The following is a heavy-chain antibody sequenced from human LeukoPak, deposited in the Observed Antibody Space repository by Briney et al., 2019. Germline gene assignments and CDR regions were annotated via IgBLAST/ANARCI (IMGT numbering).Heavy chain of an antibody. J-gene: IGHJ4*02. CDR3: ARDSYQRYFDWLN. CDR2: IYHSGST. CDR1: GYSISSGYY. D-gene: IGHD3-9*01. V-gene: IGHV4-38-2*02. Sequence: PSETLSLTCTVSGYSISSGYYWGWIRQPPGKGLEWIGSIYHSGSTYYNPSLKSRVTISVDTPKNQFSLKLSSVTAADTAVYYCARDSYQRYFDWLNWGQGTLVTVS.